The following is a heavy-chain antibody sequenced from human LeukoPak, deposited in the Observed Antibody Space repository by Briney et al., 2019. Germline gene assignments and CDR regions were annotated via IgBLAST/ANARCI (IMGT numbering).Heavy chain of an antibody. CDR3: ARGLSLGYFDWLFAGFDY. J-gene: IGHJ4*02. D-gene: IGHD3-9*01. V-gene: IGHV4-59*12. Sequence: PSETLSLTCTVSGGSISSYYWSWVRQPPGKGLEWIGYIYYSGSTNYNPSHKSRVTISVDTSKNQFSLKLSSVTAADTAVYYCARGLSLGYFDWLFAGFDYWGQGTLVTVSS. CDR2: IYYSGST. CDR1: GGSISSYY.